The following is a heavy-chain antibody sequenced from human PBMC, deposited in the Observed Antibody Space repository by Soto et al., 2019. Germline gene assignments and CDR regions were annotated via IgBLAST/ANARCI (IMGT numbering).Heavy chain of an antibody. J-gene: IGHJ4*02. D-gene: IGHD6-19*01. CDR3: ARDTPASGVAALDF. Sequence: QVQLVQSGAEVKKPGASVKVSCKTSGYTFSNYGISWVRQAPGQGLEWMAWISAYTVNTNFAQRFQGRVTMTTDTSTSTAYMELRSLRSDDTAVYYCARDTPASGVAALDFWGQGSLVTVSS. CDR1: GYTFSNYG. V-gene: IGHV1-18*01. CDR2: ISAYTVNT.